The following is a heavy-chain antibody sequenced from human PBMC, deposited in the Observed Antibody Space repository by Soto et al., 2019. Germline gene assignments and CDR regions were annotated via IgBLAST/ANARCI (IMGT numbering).Heavy chain of an antibody. J-gene: IGHJ4*02. CDR1: GGSISSYY. V-gene: IGHV4-59*01. CDR2: IYYSGST. Sequence: PXGTLSLTCTVSGGSISSYYWSWIRQPPGKGLEWIGYIYYSGSTNYNPSLKSRVTISVDTSKNQFSLKLSSVTAADTAVYYCARVDYTTVVTHWGQGTLVTVSS. D-gene: IGHD4-17*01. CDR3: ARVDYTTVVTH.